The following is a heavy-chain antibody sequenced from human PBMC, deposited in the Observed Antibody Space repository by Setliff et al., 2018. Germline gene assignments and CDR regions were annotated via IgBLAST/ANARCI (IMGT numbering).Heavy chain of an antibody. CDR2: IYFNGNT. D-gene: IGHD3-16*01. Sequence: PSETLSLTCSVSGDSISSSTYHWGWLRQPPGKGLEWVANIYFNGNTNRKPSLKSRVTISIDTSKNQFSLRLSSVTAADTATYYCARVRVVQGYYEFDFWGPGTRVTVS. CDR3: ARVRVVQGYYEFDF. CDR1: GDSISSSTYH. V-gene: IGHV4-39*07. J-gene: IGHJ4*02.